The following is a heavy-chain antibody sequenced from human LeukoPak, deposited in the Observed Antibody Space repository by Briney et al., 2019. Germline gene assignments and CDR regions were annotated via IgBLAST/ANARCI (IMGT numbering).Heavy chain of an antibody. CDR3: ARAPYGDLTRYYYYYMDV. Sequence: GGSLRLSCAASGFTVSSNYMSWVRQAPGRGLEWVSVIYSGGSTYYADSVKGRFTISRDNSKNTLYLQMNSLRAGDTAVYYCARAPYGDLTRYYYYYMDVWGKGTTVTVSS. CDR1: GFTVSSNY. V-gene: IGHV3-53*01. J-gene: IGHJ6*03. D-gene: IGHD4-17*01. CDR2: IYSGGST.